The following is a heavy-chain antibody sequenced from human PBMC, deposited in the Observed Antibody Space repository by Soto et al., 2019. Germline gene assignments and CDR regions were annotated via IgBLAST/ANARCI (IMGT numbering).Heavy chain of an antibody. CDR3: ARDDHAGYCSGGSCSTCFDH. D-gene: IGHD2-15*01. CDR1: GFTFSNNA. CDR2: ISGSGGST. Sequence: EVQLLESGGGLVQPGGSLRLSCAASGFTFSNNAMNWVRQAPGKGLEWVSAISGSGGSTYYADSVTGRFTISRDNSKKTLYLQMNSLRAEDTALYYCARDDHAGYCSGGSCSTCFDHWGQGTLVTVPS. J-gene: IGHJ4*02. V-gene: IGHV3-23*01.